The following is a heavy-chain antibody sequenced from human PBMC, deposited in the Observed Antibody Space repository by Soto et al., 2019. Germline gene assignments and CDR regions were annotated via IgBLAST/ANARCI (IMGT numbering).Heavy chain of an antibody. CDR3: ARDNRRAAAGTNFDY. V-gene: IGHV1-18*01. CDR2: ISAYNGNT. D-gene: IGHD6-13*01. J-gene: IGHJ4*02. Sequence: GASVKVSCKASGYTFTSYGISWVRQAPGQGLEWMGWISAYNGNTNYAQKLQGRVTMTTDTSTSTAYMELRSLRSDDTAVYYRARDNRRAAAGTNFDYWGRGTLVTVSS. CDR1: GYTFTSYG.